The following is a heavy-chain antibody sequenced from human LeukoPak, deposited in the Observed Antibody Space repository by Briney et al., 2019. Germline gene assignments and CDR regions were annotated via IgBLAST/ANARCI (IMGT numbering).Heavy chain of an antibody. CDR3: ARTVGARTFYFDS. D-gene: IGHD1-26*01. CDR2: IFYTGRL. CDR1: GGSISSGVYY. Sequence: PSETLSLTCTVSGGSISSGVYYWTWVRQHPGKGLEWIGYIFYTGRLSYNPSLESRVTMSVDTSKNQFSLKVSSVTAADTAVYYCARTVGARTFYFDSWGHGTLVTVSS. V-gene: IGHV4-31*03. J-gene: IGHJ4*01.